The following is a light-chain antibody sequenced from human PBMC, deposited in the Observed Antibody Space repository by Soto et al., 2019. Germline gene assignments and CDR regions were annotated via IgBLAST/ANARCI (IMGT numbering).Light chain of an antibody. Sequence: QAVVTQEPSLTVSPGGTVTLTCGSSTGAVTSGHFPYWFQQRPGQAPRTLIYDTTIKQSWTPARFSGSLLGVKAALTLSGAQPEDEAEYYCLLTYSGARVFGGGTQLTVL. CDR3: LLTYSGARV. V-gene: IGLV7-46*01. J-gene: IGLJ3*02. CDR1: TGAVTSGHF. CDR2: DTT.